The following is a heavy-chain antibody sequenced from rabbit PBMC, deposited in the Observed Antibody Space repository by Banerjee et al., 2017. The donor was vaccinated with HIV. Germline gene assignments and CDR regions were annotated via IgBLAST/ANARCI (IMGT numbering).Heavy chain of an antibody. CDR2: IYAGSSGST. CDR3: ARDLAGAIGWNFNL. Sequence: QEQLEESGGGLVKPEGSLTLTCKASGFSFSNRYVMFWVRQAPGKGLEWIACIYAGSSGSTHYASWAKGRVTISKTSSTTVTLQMTSLTAADTATYFCARDLAGAIGWNFNLWGPGTLVTVS. D-gene: IGHD4-1*01. CDR1: GFSFSNRYV. J-gene: IGHJ4*01. V-gene: IGHV1S45*01.